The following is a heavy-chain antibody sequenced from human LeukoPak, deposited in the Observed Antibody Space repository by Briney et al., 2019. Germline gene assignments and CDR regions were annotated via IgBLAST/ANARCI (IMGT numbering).Heavy chain of an antibody. V-gene: IGHV4-34*01. CDR3: ARGTDIRGYYFDY. CDR1: GGSISSYY. D-gene: IGHD3-10*01. J-gene: IGHJ4*02. Sequence: SETLSLTCTVSGGSISSYYWSWIRQPPGKGLEWIGEINHSGSTNYNPSLKSRVTVSVDTSKNQFSLKLSSVTAADTAVYYCARGTDIRGYYFDYWGQGTLVTVSS. CDR2: INHSGST.